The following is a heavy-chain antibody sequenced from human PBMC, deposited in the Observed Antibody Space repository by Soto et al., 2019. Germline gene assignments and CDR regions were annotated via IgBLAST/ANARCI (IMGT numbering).Heavy chain of an antibody. Sequence: QVQLVQSGAEVKKPGASVKVSCKASGYTFTTYGISWVRQAPGQGLEWMGWISAYNGNTNYTQILQGRVTMTTDTATSTAYMELRSLRSDDTAVYYCARYSGWYQQSWYFDLWGRGTLVTVSS. CDR2: ISAYNGNT. CDR1: GYTFTTYG. CDR3: ARYSGWYQQSWYFDL. D-gene: IGHD6-19*01. J-gene: IGHJ2*01. V-gene: IGHV1-18*01.